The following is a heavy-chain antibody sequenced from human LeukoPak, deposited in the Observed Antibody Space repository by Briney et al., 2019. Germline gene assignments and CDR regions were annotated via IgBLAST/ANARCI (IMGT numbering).Heavy chain of an antibody. CDR1: GFTVSSNY. Sequence: GSLRLSCAASGFTVSSNYMSWVRQAPGKGLEWVSVIYSGGSTYYADSVKGRFTISRDNSKNTLDLQMNSLRAEDTAVYYCARGHNFGRLHPFDYWGQGTLVTVSS. J-gene: IGHJ4*02. V-gene: IGHV3-66*01. D-gene: IGHD3-9*01. CDR2: IYSGGST. CDR3: ARGHNFGRLHPFDY.